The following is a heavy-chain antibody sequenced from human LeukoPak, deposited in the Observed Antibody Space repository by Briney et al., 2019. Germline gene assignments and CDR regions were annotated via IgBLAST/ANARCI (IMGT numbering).Heavy chain of an antibody. CDR2: IFYSETT. D-gene: IGHD6-19*01. CDR3: ARGQWLVPLDF. V-gene: IGHV4-39*01. J-gene: IGHJ6*02. CDR1: GGSVSSSSYY. Sequence: SETLSLTCTVSGGSVSSSSYYWGWIRQPPGKGLEWIGSIFYSETTYYSPSLKSRITISVDTSTNQFSLKLSSVTAADTAVYFCARGQWLVPLDFWGQGTTVTVS.